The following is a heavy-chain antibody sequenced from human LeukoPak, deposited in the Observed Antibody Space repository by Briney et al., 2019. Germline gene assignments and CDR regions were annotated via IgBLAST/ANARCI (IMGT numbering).Heavy chain of an antibody. Sequence: SLRPSCAASGFTFSSYAMHWVRQAPGKGLEWVAVISYDGSNKYYADSVKGRFTISRDNSKNTLYLQMNSLRAEDTAVYYCARDKAQWVWMVRGVTNYGMDVWGQGTTVTVSS. CDR1: GFTFSSYA. D-gene: IGHD3-10*01. CDR2: ISYDGSNK. V-gene: IGHV3-30-3*01. J-gene: IGHJ6*02. CDR3: ARDKAQWVWMVRGVTNYGMDV.